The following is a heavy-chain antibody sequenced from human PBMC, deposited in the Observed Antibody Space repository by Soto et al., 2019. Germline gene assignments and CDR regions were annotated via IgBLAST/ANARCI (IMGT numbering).Heavy chain of an antibody. CDR1: GYSFTSYW. Sequence: GESLKISCKGSGYSFTSYWIGWVRQATGQGLEWMGWTNPNSGNTGYAQKFQGRVTMTRNTSISTAYMELSSLRSEDTAVYYCARGYGDYYYYYMDVWGKGTTVTVSS. CDR3: ARGYGDYYYYYMDV. J-gene: IGHJ6*03. V-gene: IGHV1-8*02. D-gene: IGHD4-17*01. CDR2: TNPNSGNT.